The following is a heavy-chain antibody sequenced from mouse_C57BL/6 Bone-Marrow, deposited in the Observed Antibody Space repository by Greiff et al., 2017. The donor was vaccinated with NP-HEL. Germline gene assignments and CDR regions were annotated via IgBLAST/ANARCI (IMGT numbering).Heavy chain of an antibody. J-gene: IGHJ3*01. Sequence: VQRVESGPGLVAPSQSLSITCTVSGFSLTSYAISWVRQPPGKGLEWLGVIWTGGGTNYNSALKSRLSISKDNSKSQVFLKMNSLQTDDTARYYCARGDYYGSSSWFAYWGQGTLVTVSA. CDR1: GFSLTSYA. CDR3: ARGDYYGSSSWFAY. D-gene: IGHD1-1*01. CDR2: IWTGGGT. V-gene: IGHV2-9-1*01.